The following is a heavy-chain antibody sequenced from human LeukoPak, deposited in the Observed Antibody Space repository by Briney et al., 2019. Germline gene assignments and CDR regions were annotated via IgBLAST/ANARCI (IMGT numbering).Heavy chain of an antibody. CDR3: ARDRSSYYYDFWSGYYQPLYMDV. J-gene: IGHJ6*03. Sequence: PGGSLRLSCAASGFTFSSYGMHWVRQAPGKGLEWVAVIWYDGSNKYYADSVKGRFTISRDNSKNTLYLQMNSLRAEDTAVYYCARDRSSYYYDFWSGYYQPLYMDVWGKGTTVTVSS. D-gene: IGHD3-3*01. CDR1: GFTFSSYG. CDR2: IWYDGSNK. V-gene: IGHV3-33*01.